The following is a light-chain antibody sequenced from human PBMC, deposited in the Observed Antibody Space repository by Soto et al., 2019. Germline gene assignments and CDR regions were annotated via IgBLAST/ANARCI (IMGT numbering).Light chain of an antibody. CDR2: GAS. V-gene: IGKV3-11*01. CDR1: QSVSSY. J-gene: IGKJ5*01. Sequence: EIVMTQSPATLSVSPVERATLSCRASQSVSSYLAWYQQKPGQAPRLLIYGASTRATDIPARFSGSGSGTEFTLTISSLEPEDFAVYYCQQRSNWPPITFGQGTRLEIK. CDR3: QQRSNWPPIT.